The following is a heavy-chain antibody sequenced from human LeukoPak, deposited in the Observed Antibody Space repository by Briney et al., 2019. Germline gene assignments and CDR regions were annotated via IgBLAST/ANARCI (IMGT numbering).Heavy chain of an antibody. CDR1: GYTFTSYG. D-gene: IGHD1-26*01. CDR3: ARAGATPYYYYYYMDV. V-gene: IGHV1-18*01. CDR2: ISAYNGNT. Sequence: ASVKVSCKASGYTFTSYGISWVRQAPGQGLEWMGWISAYNGNTNYAQKLQGRVTMTTDTSTSTAYMELRSLRSDDTAVYYCARAGATPYYYYYYMDVWGKGITVTVSS. J-gene: IGHJ6*03.